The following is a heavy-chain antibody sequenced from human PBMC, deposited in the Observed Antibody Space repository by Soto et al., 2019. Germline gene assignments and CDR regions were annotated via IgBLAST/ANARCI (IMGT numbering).Heavy chain of an antibody. J-gene: IGHJ4*02. D-gene: IGHD3-9*01. CDR2: IYYSGST. CDR1: GGSISSYY. CDR3: ARGGHDILTGPGRRAFDY. V-gene: IGHV4-59*01. Sequence: SETLSLTCTVSGGSISSYYWSWIRQPPGKGLEWIGYIYYSGSTNYNPSLKSRVTISVETSKNQFSLKLSSVTAADTAVYYCARGGHDILTGPGRRAFDYWGQGTLVTVPS.